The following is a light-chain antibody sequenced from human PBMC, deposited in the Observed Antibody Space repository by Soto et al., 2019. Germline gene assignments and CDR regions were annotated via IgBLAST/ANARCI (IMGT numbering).Light chain of an antibody. CDR2: EVT. Sequence: QSVLTQPASVSGSPGQTITISCTGTSSDIGVYNAVSWYQHHPGKAPKLIIYEVTHRPSGVSDRFSAPKSGNTASLTISGLQAEDEADYYCNSFRVSHLYVFGTGTKVTV. CDR3: NSFRVSHLYV. CDR1: SSDIGVYNA. V-gene: IGLV2-14*01. J-gene: IGLJ1*01.